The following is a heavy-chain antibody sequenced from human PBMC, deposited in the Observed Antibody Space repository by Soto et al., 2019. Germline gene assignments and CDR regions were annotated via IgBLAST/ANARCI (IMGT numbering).Heavy chain of an antibody. J-gene: IGHJ4*02. CDR1: GFTFSSYA. CDR2: ISGSGGST. Sequence: EVQLLESGGGWVQPGGSLRLSCAASGFTFSSYAMSWVRQAPGKGLEWVSAISGSGGSTYYADPVKGRFTISRDNSKNTLYLQMNSLRAEDTAVYYCAIQRSVAGIALFDYWGQGTLVTVSS. V-gene: IGHV3-23*01. CDR3: AIQRSVAGIALFDY. D-gene: IGHD6-19*01.